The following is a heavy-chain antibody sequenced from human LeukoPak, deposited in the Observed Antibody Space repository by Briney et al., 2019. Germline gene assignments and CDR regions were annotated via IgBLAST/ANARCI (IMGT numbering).Heavy chain of an antibody. CDR2: ISSSSSYI. CDR3: TREGITAAADY. V-gene: IGHV3-21*01. D-gene: IGHD6-13*01. Sequence: GGSLRLSCAASGFAFSSYSMNWVRQAPGKGLEWVSSISSSSSYIYYADSVKGRFTISRDNAKNSLYLQLNSLRGEDTAVYYCTREGITAAADYWGQGTLVTVSS. J-gene: IGHJ4*02. CDR1: GFAFSSYS.